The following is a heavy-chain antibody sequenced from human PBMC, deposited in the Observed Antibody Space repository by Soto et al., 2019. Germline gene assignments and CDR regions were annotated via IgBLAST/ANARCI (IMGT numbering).Heavy chain of an antibody. Sequence: QVQLVQSGAEVKKPGSSVKVSCKASGGTFSSYAISWVRQAPGQGLEWIGGIMPIFGTAHDAQKFQGRVTITADESTSTAYVELSSLRSEDTAVDYCSRDQTDDYVWGSYSEYYYYGMDVWGRGSTVTVSS. D-gene: IGHD3-16*01. CDR2: IMPIFGTA. V-gene: IGHV1-69*12. CDR3: SRDQTDDYVWGSYSEYYYYGMDV. CDR1: GGTFSSYA. J-gene: IGHJ6*02.